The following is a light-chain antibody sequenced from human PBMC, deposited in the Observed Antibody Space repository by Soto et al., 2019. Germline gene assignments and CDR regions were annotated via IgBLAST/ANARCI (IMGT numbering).Light chain of an antibody. CDR2: SNN. J-gene: IGLJ3*02. CDR1: SSNIGSNY. CDR3: AAWDDSLSGWV. Sequence: QSALTQSPSASGTPGQRVTISCSGSSSNIGSNYVYWYQQLPGTAPKLLIYSNNQRPSGVPDRFSGSKSGTSASLAISGLRSEDEADYYCAAWDDSLSGWVFGGGTKVTVL. V-gene: IGLV1-47*02.